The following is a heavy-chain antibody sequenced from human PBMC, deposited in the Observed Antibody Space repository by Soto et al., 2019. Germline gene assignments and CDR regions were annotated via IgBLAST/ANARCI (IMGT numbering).Heavy chain of an antibody. D-gene: IGHD3-22*01. CDR1: GYTFTRSG. J-gene: IGHJ6*02. CDR3: VKDRDSHTWPSRDV. CDR2: ISPNSGNI. V-gene: IGHV1-18*01. Sequence: ASVKVSCKTSGYTFTRSGISWVRQAPGQGLEWMGWISPNSGNIKYAQKLQGRVIMTTDTSTSTAYMELRSLRSDDTAVYYCVKDRDSHTWPSRDVWGPGTTVTVSS.